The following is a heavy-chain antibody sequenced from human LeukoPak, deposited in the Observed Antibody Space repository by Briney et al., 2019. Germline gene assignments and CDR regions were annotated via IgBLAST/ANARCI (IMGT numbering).Heavy chain of an antibody. V-gene: IGHV3-33*01. CDR3: ARDIAARRLDY. D-gene: IGHD6-13*01. CDR2: IWYDGSDK. CDR1: GFTFRNHG. J-gene: IGHJ4*02. Sequence: GGSLRLSCAASGFTFRNHGMHWVRQAPGKGLEWVAVIWYDGSDKYYAGSVKGRFTISRDNSKNTLDLLMNSLRAEDTAVYYCARDIAARRLDYWGQGTLVTVSS.